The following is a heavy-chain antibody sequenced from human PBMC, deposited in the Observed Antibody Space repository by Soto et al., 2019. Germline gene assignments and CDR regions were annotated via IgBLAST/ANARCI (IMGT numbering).Heavy chain of an antibody. V-gene: IGHV3-48*01. CDR3: ARDQIYQGNSTIFGVANYYYYYYYMDV. J-gene: IGHJ6*03. CDR2: ISSSSSTI. CDR1: GFTFSSYS. D-gene: IGHD3-3*01. Sequence: GGSLRLSCAASGFTFSSYSMNWVRQAPGKGLEWVSYISSSSSTIYYADSVKGRFTISRDNAKNSLYLQMNSLRAEDTAVYYCARDQIYQGNSTIFGVANYYYYYYYMDVWGKGTTVTVSS.